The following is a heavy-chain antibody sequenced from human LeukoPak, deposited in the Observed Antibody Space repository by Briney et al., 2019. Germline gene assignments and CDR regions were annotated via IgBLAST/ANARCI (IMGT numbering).Heavy chain of an antibody. V-gene: IGHV3-7*03. J-gene: IGHJ4*02. Sequence: GGSLRLSCAASGFTFSNYWMSWVRQAPGKGLEWVANIKQDGSEIYYVDSVKGRFTISRDNSKNTLYLQMNSLRAEDTAVYYCAKAPDDYGDYIDYWGQGTLVTVSS. CDR2: IKQDGSEI. CDR1: GFTFSNYW. CDR3: AKAPDDYGDYIDY. D-gene: IGHD4-17*01.